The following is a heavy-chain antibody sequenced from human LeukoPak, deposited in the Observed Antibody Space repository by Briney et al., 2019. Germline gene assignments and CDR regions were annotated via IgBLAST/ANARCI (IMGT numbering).Heavy chain of an antibody. CDR3: AKFNGWELAEYYLDY. D-gene: IGHD1-26*01. CDR2: MSKSGYYT. J-gene: IGHJ4*01. Sequence: GGSLRLSCAASGFIFSDYAMSWVRQAPGKALEWLSGMSKSGYYTYDTESVKGRFTISRDNSKNTLYLQMSDLRAEDTAIYYCAKFNGWELAEYYLDYWGHGTLVTVSS. CDR1: GFIFSDYA. V-gene: IGHV3-23*01.